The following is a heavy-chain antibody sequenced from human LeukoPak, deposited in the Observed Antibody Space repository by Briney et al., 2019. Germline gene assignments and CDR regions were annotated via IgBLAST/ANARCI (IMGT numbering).Heavy chain of an antibody. CDR2: ISAYNRNT. D-gene: IGHD2-2*01. J-gene: IGHJ4*02. V-gene: IGHV1-18*01. Sequence: ASEKVSCKASGYTFTGYGISWVRQAPGQGLEWMGWISAYNRNTNYAQKLQGRVTMTTDTSTSTAYMELRSLRSDDTAVYYCARDGLGCSSTSCPFDYWGQGTLVTVSS. CDR1: GYTFTGYG. CDR3: ARDGLGCSSTSCPFDY.